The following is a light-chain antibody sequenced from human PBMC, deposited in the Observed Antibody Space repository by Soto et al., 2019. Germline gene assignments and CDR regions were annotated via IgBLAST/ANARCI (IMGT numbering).Light chain of an antibody. V-gene: IGKV3-15*01. CDR3: QQYNIWPRT. Sequence: VMTQSPATLSVSPGESATLSCRASQSISNNLAWYQQKPGQAPRLLMYDASTRATGIPDRFSGSGSGAEFTLTICSLQSENLAVYYCQQYNIWPRTFGQGTKV. CDR2: DAS. CDR1: QSISNN. J-gene: IGKJ1*01.